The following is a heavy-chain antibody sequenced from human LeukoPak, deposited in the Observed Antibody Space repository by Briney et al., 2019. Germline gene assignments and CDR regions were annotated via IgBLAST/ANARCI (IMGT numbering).Heavy chain of an antibody. CDR1: GFTFSSYA. V-gene: IGHV3-23*01. Sequence: GGSLRLSCAASGFTFSSYAMSWVRQAPGKGLEWVLSISGSGGSTYNADSVTGRFTISRDNSKNTLYLQMNSLRADDTAVYYCARSHYDILTGYSYYFDYWGQGTLVAVSS. D-gene: IGHD3-9*01. J-gene: IGHJ4*02. CDR3: ARSHYDILTGYSYYFDY. CDR2: ISGSGGST.